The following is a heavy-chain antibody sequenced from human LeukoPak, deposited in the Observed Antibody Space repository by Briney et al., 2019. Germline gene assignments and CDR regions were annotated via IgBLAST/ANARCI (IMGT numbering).Heavy chain of an antibody. CDR2: IRYDGSNK. J-gene: IGHJ3*02. Sequence: GGSLRLSCAASGFTFSTYGIHWVRQAPGKGLEWVAFIRYDGSNKYYADSVKGRFTISKDNSKNTLFLQMNSLRAEDTAVYYCARDREMATRLHDAFDIWGQGTMVTVSS. V-gene: IGHV3-30*02. CDR3: ARDREMATRLHDAFDI. D-gene: IGHD5-24*01. CDR1: GFTFSTYG.